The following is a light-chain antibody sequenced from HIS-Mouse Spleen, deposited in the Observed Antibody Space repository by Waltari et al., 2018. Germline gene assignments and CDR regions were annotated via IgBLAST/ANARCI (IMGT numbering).Light chain of an antibody. J-gene: IGLJ3*02. Sequence: QSVLTQPPSASGTPGQRVTISCSGSSSNIGSNYVYWYQQLPGTAPKLLIYRNNQRPSGVPDRFSGSKSGTSASLAISGLRSEDEADYYCQSYDSSLRVFGGGTKLTVL. V-gene: IGLV1-47*01. CDR2: RNN. CDR1: SSNIGSNY. CDR3: QSYDSSLRV.